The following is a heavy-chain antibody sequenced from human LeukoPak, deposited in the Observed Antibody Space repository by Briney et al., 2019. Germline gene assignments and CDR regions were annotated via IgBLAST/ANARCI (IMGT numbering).Heavy chain of an antibody. CDR3: ARGQWEPLGPFDA. Sequence: PSETLSLTYTVSGGSISGGNHYWSWIRQPPGKGPEWVAYIYYSGHTYYSPSLKSRITISMDTSKNRFSLKLTSVTVADTAVYYCARGQWEPLGPFDAWGQGTLVTVSA. V-gene: IGHV4-30-4*01. CDR1: GGSISGGNHY. J-gene: IGHJ4*02. CDR2: IYYSGHT. D-gene: IGHD1-26*01.